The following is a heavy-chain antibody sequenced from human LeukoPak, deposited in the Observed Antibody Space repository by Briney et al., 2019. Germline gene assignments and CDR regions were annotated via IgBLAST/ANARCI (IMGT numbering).Heavy chain of an antibody. V-gene: IGHV4-30-4*08. CDR1: GASIRSGDHH. CDR3: ARGGGCYSLYSFDH. J-gene: IGHJ4*02. CDR2: IYFSGSR. Sequence: SQTLSLTCSVSGASIRSGDHHWSWLRQSPGKGLEWIGYIYFSGSRSSNPSLRSRLTISVDTSKNRFSLKLNSVTAADTALYYCARGGGCYSLYSFDHWGQGALVTGSS. D-gene: IGHD3-16*01.